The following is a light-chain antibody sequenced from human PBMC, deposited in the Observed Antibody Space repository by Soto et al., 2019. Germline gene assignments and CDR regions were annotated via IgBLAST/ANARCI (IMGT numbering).Light chain of an antibody. CDR3: QSWDNTTVV. J-gene: IGLJ2*01. CDR2: QDT. Sequence: SYELTQPPSVSVSPGQTVSVTCSGDKLGDKYACWFQQKPGQSPVLVIYQDTKRPSGIPERISGSNSGNTATLTISGTQAIDEADYYCQSWDNTTVVFGGGTKLTVL. V-gene: IGLV3-1*01. CDR1: KLGDKY.